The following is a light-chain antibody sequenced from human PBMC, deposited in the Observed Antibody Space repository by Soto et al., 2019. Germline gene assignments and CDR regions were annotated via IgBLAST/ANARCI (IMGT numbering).Light chain of an antibody. CDR1: QSVSSSY. J-gene: IGKJ2*01. Sequence: EIVLTQSPGTLSLSPGERATLSCRASQSVSSSYLAWYQQKPGQAPRLLIYGASSRATGIPDRFSGSGSGTDFTLTISRLEPEDFAVYYCQQYGRSPPYTFGQGTKVDLK. CDR2: GAS. CDR3: QQYGRSPPYT. V-gene: IGKV3-20*01.